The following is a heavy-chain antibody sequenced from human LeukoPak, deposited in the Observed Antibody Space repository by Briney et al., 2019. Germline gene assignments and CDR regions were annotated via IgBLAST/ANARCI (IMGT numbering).Heavy chain of an antibody. CDR2: ISGSGGST. CDR1: GFTFSSYG. J-gene: IGHJ5*02. Sequence: GGTLRLSCAASGFTFSSYGMSWVRQAPGKGLEWVSAISGSGGSTYYADSVKGRFTISRDNSKNTLYLQMNSLRAEDTAVYYCAKDPIMITFGGVIAPWGQGTLVTVSS. CDR3: AKDPIMITFGGVIAP. D-gene: IGHD3-16*01. V-gene: IGHV3-23*01.